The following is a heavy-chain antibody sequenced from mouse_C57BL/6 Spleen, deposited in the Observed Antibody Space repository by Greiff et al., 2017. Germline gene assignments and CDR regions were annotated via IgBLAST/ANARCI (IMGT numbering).Heavy chain of an antibody. CDR3: ARRGGVYAMDY. CDR2: INPNNGGT. CDR1: GYTFTDYY. Sequence: VQLQQSGPELVKPGASVKISCKASGYTFTDYYMHWVKQSHGKSLEWIGDINPNNGGTSYNQKFKGKATLTVDKSSSTAYMELRSLTSEDAAVYYCARRGGVYAMDYWGQGTSVTVAS. J-gene: IGHJ4*01. V-gene: IGHV1-26*01.